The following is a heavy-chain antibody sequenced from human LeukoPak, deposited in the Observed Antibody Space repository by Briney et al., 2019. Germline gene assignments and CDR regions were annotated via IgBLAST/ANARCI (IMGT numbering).Heavy chain of an antibody. CDR3: AKGSTKRSSGSYLFDY. CDR2: ISGSGGST. J-gene: IGHJ4*02. V-gene: IGHV3-23*01. D-gene: IGHD1-26*01. Sequence: GSLRLSCAASGFTFSSYAMSWVRQAPGKGLEWVSAISGSGGSTYYADSVKGRFTISRDNSKNTLYLQMNSLRAEDTAVYYCAKGSTKRSSGSYLFDYWGQGTLVTVSS. CDR1: GFTFSSYA.